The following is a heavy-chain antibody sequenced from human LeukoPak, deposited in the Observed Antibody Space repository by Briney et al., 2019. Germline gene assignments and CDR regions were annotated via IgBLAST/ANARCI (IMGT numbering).Heavy chain of an antibody. J-gene: IGHJ4*02. Sequence: PGGSLRLSCAASGFTFTMSGMHWVRQAPGKGLEWVAVISYDGSNKYYADSVKGRFTISRDNSKNTLYLQMNSLRAEDTAVYYCAKDLTWFGELLSGGGFDYWGQGTLVTVSS. D-gene: IGHD3-10*01. CDR1: GFTFTMSG. CDR3: AKDLTWFGELLSGGGFDY. CDR2: ISYDGSNK. V-gene: IGHV3-30*18.